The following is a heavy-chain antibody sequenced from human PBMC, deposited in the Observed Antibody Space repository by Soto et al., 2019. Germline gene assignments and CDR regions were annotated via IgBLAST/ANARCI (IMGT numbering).Heavy chain of an antibody. CDR1: GFTVSSNY. D-gene: IGHD3-9*01. Sequence: EVQLVETGGGLIQPGGSLRLSCAASGFTVSSNYMSWVRQAPGKGLEWVSVIYSGGSTYYADSVKGRFTISRDNSKNTLYLQMNSLSAEDTAVYYCARGTSGAWYYGDILTGPPDYWGQGTLVTVSS. CDR3: ARGTSGAWYYGDILTGPPDY. V-gene: IGHV3-53*02. J-gene: IGHJ4*02. CDR2: IYSGGST.